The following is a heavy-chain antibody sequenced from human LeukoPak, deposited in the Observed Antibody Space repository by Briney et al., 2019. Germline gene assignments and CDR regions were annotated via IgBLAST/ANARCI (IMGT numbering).Heavy chain of an antibody. J-gene: IGHJ4*02. D-gene: IGHD3-3*01. V-gene: IGHV3-9*03. CDR2: ISWNSGSI. Sequence: GRSLRLSCAASGFTFDDYAMPWVRQAPGKGLEWVSGISWNSGSIGYADSVKGRFTITRDNAKNSLYLQMNSLRAEDMALYYCAKGQYDFWSGYDYWGQGTLVTVSS. CDR1: GFTFDDYA. CDR3: AKGQYDFWSGYDY.